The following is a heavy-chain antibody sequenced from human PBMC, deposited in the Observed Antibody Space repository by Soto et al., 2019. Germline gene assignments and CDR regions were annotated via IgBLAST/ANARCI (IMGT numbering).Heavy chain of an antibody. D-gene: IGHD2-15*01. Sequence: PSETLSLTCTVSGGSISSYYWGWIRQPPGKGLEWIGYIYYIGSTNYNPSLKSRITISVDTSKNQFSLKLSSVTAADTAVYYCARLKQYCSGGTCHNWFDPWGQGTLVTVSS. CDR3: ARLKQYCSGGTCHNWFDP. CDR1: GGSISSYY. V-gene: IGHV4-59*08. J-gene: IGHJ5*02. CDR2: IYYIGST.